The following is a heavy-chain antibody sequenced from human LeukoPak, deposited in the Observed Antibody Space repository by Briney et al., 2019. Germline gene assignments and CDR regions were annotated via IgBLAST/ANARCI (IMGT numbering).Heavy chain of an antibody. CDR2: ISSDGTNK. J-gene: IGHJ4*02. V-gene: IGHV3-30*18. CDR1: GFIFSTYG. Sequence: GGSLRLSCATSGFIFSTYGMHWVRQAPGKGLEWVAVISSDGTNKYYADSVTGRFTISRDNSRNTLYLQMNSLRGEDTAVYYCAKELTHGARLSYFDYWGQGTLVTVSS. D-gene: IGHD6-6*01. CDR3: AKELTHGARLSYFDY.